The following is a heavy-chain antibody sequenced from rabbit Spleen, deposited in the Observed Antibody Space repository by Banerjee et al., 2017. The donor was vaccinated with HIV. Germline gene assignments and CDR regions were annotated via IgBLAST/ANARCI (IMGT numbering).Heavy chain of an antibody. CDR2: INAVTGKA. V-gene: IGHV1S45*01. CDR1: GFSFSNKAV. CDR3: ARDAGTSFSTYGMDP. J-gene: IGHJ6*02. D-gene: IGHD8-1*01. Sequence: QERLVESGGGLVKPEGSLKLSCTASGFSFSNKAVMCWVRQAPGKGLEWIACINAVTGKAVYASWAKGRYTFSKTSSTTVTLQMTSLTAADTATYFCARDAGTSFSTYGMDPWGPGTLVTVS.